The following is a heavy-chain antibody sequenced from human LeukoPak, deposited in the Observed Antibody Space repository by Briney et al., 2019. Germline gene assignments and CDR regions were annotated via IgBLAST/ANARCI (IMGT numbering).Heavy chain of an antibody. V-gene: IGHV1-46*01. CDR1: GYTFTSYD. CDR3: ARAEWELIRGFDY. D-gene: IGHD1-26*01. Sequence: GASVKVSCKASGYTFTSYDINWVRQAPGQGLEWMGIINPSGGSTSYAQKFQGRVTMTRDTSTSTVYMELSSLRSEDTAVYYCARAEWELIRGFDYWGQGTLVTVSS. J-gene: IGHJ4*02. CDR2: INPSGGST.